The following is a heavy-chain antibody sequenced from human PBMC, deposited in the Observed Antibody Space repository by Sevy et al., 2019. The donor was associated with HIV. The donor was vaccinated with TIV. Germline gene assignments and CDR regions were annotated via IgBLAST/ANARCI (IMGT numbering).Heavy chain of an antibody. CDR1: GYTFTYYH. CDR2: ITPNNGHT. V-gene: IGHV1-18*01. J-gene: IGHJ1*01. D-gene: IGHD1-26*01. CDR3: ARAPSGSQGPGQYFHH. Sequence: ASVKVSCKASGYTFTYYHITWVRQAPGQGLEWMGWITPNNGHTNIAQRLQGRVTMTTDTSTITAYLELRSLTSDDTAVYYCARAPSGSQGPGQYFHHWGQGTLVTVSS.